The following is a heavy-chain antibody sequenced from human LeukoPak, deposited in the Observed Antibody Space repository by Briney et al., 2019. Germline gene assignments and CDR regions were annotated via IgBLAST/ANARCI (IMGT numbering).Heavy chain of an antibody. CDR3: AKQYSSGWLVWYYFDY. Sequence: GGSLRLSCAASGFTFSSYGMHWVRQAPGKGLEWVAVISYDGSNKYYADSVKGRFTISRDNSKNTLYLQMNSLRAEDTAVYYVAKQYSSGWLVWYYFDYWGQGTLVTVSS. V-gene: IGHV3-30*18. J-gene: IGHJ4*02. D-gene: IGHD6-19*01. CDR2: ISYDGSNK. CDR1: GFTFSSYG.